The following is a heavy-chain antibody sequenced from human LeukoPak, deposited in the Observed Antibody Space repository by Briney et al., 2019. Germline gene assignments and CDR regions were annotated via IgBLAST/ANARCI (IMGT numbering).Heavy chain of an antibody. CDR3: AKSGGVPPHSSYFYYYYMDV. J-gene: IGHJ6*03. Sequence: GGSLRLSCAASGFTFSTYAMSWVRQAPGKGLEWVSTISGGGGSTFYADSVKGRFTISRDNSKNTLYLQMNSLRAEDTAVHYCAKSGGVPPHSSYFYYYYMDVWGKGTTVTVSS. CDR2: ISGGGGST. CDR1: GFTFSTYA. D-gene: IGHD2-15*01. V-gene: IGHV3-23*01.